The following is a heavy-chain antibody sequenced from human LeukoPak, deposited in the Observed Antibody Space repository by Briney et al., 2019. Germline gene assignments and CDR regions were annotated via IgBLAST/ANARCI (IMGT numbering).Heavy chain of an antibody. CDR2: IIPIFGTA. D-gene: IGHD3-10*01. Sequence: SVKVSCKASGGTFSSYAISWVRQAPGQGLEWMGGIIPIFGTANYAQKSQGRVTITADESTSTAYMELSSLRSEDTAVYYCARESMVRGVIKSYYYYYMDVWGKGTTVTVSS. CDR3: ARESMVRGVIKSYYYYYMDV. J-gene: IGHJ6*03. CDR1: GGTFSSYA. V-gene: IGHV1-69*13.